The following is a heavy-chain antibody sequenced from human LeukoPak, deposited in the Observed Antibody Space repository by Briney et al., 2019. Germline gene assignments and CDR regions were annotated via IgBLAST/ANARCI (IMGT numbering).Heavy chain of an antibody. CDR2: INPNSGGT. CDR1: GYTFTAYY. CDR3: ARDGAFDI. J-gene: IGHJ3*02. V-gene: IGHV1-2*02. Sequence: PGGSLRLSCAASGYTFTAYYMHWVRQAPGQGPEWMGWINPNSGGTNYAQKFQGRVTLTRDTSINTAYMELSRLTSDDTAVYYCARDGAFDIWGQGTRVTVSS.